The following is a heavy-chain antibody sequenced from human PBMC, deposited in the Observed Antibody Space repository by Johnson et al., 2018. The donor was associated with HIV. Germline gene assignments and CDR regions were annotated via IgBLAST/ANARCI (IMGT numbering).Heavy chain of an antibody. D-gene: IGHD3-3*01. CDR1: GFTVSSSS. Sequence: VQLVESGGGVVQPGRSLRVSCVEYGFTVSSSSMSWVHQAPGKGLEWVSVIYSRGGSYYVDSVRGRFTISRDNSKRMLYLQMDSLTAEDTAVYYCATYNFWSSYAFDIWGQGTTVTVSS. J-gene: IGHJ3*02. CDR2: IYSRGGS. V-gene: IGHV3-66*01. CDR3: ATYNFWSSYAFDI.